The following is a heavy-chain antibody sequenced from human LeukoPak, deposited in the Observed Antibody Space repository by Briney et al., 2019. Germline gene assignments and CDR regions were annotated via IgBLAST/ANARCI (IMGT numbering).Heavy chain of an antibody. Sequence: PSETLSLTCTVSGGSISSSSYYWGWIRQPPGKGLEWIGSIYYSGSTYYNPSLKSRVTISVDTSKNQFSLKLSSVTAADTAVYYCARIRIAAAGTGWFDPWGQGTLVTVSS. D-gene: IGHD6-13*01. CDR3: ARIRIAAAGTGWFDP. V-gene: IGHV4-39*01. CDR2: IYYSGST. J-gene: IGHJ5*02. CDR1: GGSISSSSYY.